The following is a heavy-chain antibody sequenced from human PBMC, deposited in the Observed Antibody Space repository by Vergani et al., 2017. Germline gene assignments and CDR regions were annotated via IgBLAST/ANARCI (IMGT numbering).Heavy chain of an antibody. D-gene: IGHD2-2*01. J-gene: IGHJ6*02. Sequence: EVQLVESGGGLVKPGGSLRLSCAASGFTFSSYWMSWVRQAPGKGLEWVANIKQDGSEKYYVDSVKGRFTISRDNAKNSLYLQMNSLRAEDTAVYYCARVGRDIVVVPAAKYYYYGMDVWGQGTTVTVSS. CDR3: ARVGRDIVVVPAAKYYYYGMDV. CDR2: IKQDGSEK. CDR1: GFTFSSYW. V-gene: IGHV3-7*01.